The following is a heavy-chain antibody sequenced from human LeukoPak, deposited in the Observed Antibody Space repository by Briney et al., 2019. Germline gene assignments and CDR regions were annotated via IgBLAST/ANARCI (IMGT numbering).Heavy chain of an antibody. CDR1: GYTFTSYG. Sequence: ASVKVSCKGSGYTFTSYGVSWVRQAPGQGLECMGWISTYNGHTNYAQKLQDRVTMTTDTSTSTAYMELRSLRSDDTAVYYCATDPVTYNYDSSDHPSANWFDPWGQGTLVTVSS. CDR3: ATDPVTYNYDSSDHPSANWFDP. J-gene: IGHJ5*02. D-gene: IGHD3-22*01. CDR2: ISTYNGHT. V-gene: IGHV1-18*01.